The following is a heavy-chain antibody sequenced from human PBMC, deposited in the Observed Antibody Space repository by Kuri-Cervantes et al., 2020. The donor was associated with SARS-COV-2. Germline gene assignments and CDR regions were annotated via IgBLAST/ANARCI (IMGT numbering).Heavy chain of an antibody. Sequence: GGSLRLSCVASGFTFRDYWMHWVRQVPGKGLVWVSRIDTDGTSTTYADSVKGRFTISRDNAKNTLYLQMNTLRADDTAVYYCATESYSWTRYGPVHWGQGALVTVSS. CDR2: IDTDGTST. V-gene: IGHV3-74*01. J-gene: IGHJ4*02. CDR1: GFTFRDYW. CDR3: ATESYSWTRYGPVH. D-gene: IGHD1-26*01.